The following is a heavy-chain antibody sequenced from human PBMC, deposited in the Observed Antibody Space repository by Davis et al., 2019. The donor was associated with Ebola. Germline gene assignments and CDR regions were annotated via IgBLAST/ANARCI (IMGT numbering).Heavy chain of an antibody. CDR2: INTSAGST. D-gene: IGHD3-22*01. J-gene: IGHJ6*02. V-gene: IGHV1-46*01. CDR3: ARARKKSPTYYDSSPYGMDV. CDR1: GYTFTTYH. Sequence: ASVKVSCKASGYTFTTYHIHWVRQGPGQGLEWIGIINTSAGSTFSAQKFQGRVTMTRDTSTSTVYMELSSLTSEDTAVYYCARARKKSPTYYDSSPYGMDVWGQGTTVTVSS.